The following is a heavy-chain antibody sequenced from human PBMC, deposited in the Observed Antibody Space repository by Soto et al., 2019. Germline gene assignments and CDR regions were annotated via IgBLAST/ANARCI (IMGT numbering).Heavy chain of an antibody. V-gene: IGHV4-31*03. D-gene: IGHD2-21*02. CDR1: DASINSGGYY. J-gene: IGHJ4*02. CDR2: IYYSGTT. CDR3: ARGLIVMLAGIEELINSHFDS. Sequence: PSETLSLTCTVSDASINSGGYYWSWIRQHPGKGLGWIGFIYYSGTTYYNPSLKSRVTTSVDTSKNQFSLRLSSVTAADTAVYYCARGLIVMLAGIEELINSHFDSWGQGTLVTVSS.